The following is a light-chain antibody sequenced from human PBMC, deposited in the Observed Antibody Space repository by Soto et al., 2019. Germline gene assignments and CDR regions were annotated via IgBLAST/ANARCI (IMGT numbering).Light chain of an antibody. Sequence: IVMTQSPATLSVSPGERVTLSCRASQSMESKLAWYQQRPGQAPRLLIYGASTRATGIPARFSGSGSGTEFTLTISGLQSEDFGVYYCQQYGSWLTFGQGPNVEIK. V-gene: IGKV3-15*01. J-gene: IGKJ1*01. CDR2: GAS. CDR1: QSMESK. CDR3: QQYGSWLT.